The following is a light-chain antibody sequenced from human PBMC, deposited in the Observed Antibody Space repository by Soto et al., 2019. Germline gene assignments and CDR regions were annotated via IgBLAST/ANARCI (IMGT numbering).Light chain of an antibody. CDR1: QSVSSN. V-gene: IGKV3-15*01. CDR2: GAS. Sequence: EIVMTQSPATLSVSPGERATLSCRASQSVSSNLAWYQQKPGQAPRLLIYGASTRATGIPARFSGSGSGTEFTLTISSLQSEDFALYYCQQYNNWPSGVTFGPGTKVDIK. J-gene: IGKJ3*01. CDR3: QQYNNWPSGVT.